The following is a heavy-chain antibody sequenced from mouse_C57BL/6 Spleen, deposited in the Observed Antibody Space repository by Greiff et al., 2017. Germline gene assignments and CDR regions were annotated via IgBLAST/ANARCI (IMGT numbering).Heavy chain of an antibody. CDR3: ARWSSSGPEAWFAY. Sequence: QVHVKQPGAELVKPGASVKLSCKASGYTFTSYWMHWVKQRPGQGLEWIGMIHPNSGSTNYNEKFKSKATLTVDKSSSTAYMQLSSLTSEDSAVYYCARWSSSGPEAWFAYWGQGTLVTVSA. CDR2: IHPNSGST. D-gene: IGHD3-2*02. CDR1: GYTFTSYW. J-gene: IGHJ3*01. V-gene: IGHV1-64*01.